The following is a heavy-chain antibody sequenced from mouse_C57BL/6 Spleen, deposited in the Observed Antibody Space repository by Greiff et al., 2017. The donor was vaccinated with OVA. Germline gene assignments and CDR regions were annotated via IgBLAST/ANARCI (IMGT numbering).Heavy chain of an antibody. Sequence: EVMLVESGGGLVKPGGSLKLSCAASGFTFSSYAMSWVRQTPEKRLEWVATISDGGSYTYYPDNVKGRFTISRDNAKNNLYLQMSHLKSEDTAVYYCARGPPWRDSGFAYWGQGTLVTVSA. J-gene: IGHJ3*01. CDR3: ARGPPWRDSGFAY. CDR2: ISDGGSYT. CDR1: GFTFSSYA. D-gene: IGHD3-1*01. V-gene: IGHV5-4*03.